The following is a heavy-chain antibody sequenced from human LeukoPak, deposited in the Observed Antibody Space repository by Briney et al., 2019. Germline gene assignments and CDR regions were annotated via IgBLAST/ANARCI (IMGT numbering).Heavy chain of an antibody. Sequence: SETLSLTCTVSGGSISSYYWSWIRQPAGKGLEWIGRIYTSGSINYNPSLKSRVTMSVDTSKNQFSLKLSSVTATDTAVYYCARGSLAQYYYDSSGYYYGLDAFDIWGQGTMVTVSS. CDR1: GGSISSYY. D-gene: IGHD3-22*01. CDR3: ARGSLAQYYYDSSGYYYGLDAFDI. V-gene: IGHV4-4*07. CDR2: IYTSGSI. J-gene: IGHJ3*02.